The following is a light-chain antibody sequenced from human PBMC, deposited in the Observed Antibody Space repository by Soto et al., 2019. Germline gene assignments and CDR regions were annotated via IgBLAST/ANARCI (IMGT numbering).Light chain of an antibody. V-gene: IGLV2-14*01. CDR2: DVS. CDR1: SSDVGGYNY. CDR3: SSYTISNTLV. J-gene: IGLJ1*01. Sequence: QSALTQPASVSGSPGQSITISCTGTSSDVGGYNYVSWYQQYPGKAPKLMIYDVSNWPSGVSNRFSGSKSGNTASLTISGLQAEDEADYYCSSYTISNTLVFGSGTKLTVL.